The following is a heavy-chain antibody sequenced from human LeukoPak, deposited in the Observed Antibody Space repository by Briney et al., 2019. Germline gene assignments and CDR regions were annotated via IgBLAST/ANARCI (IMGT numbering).Heavy chain of an antibody. V-gene: IGHV3-23*01. D-gene: IGHD2-15*01. CDR1: GFTFRTYA. J-gene: IGHJ4*02. CDR3: AKDRYCGGGTCYWSYFDY. CDR2: ISGGGGST. Sequence: GGSLRLSCAASGFTFRTYAMTWVRQAPGKGLEWVSAISGGGGSTYYADSVKGRFTTSRDNPKNTLYLQMNTLRAEDTAVYYCAKDRYCGGGTCYWSYFDYWGQGTLVTVSS.